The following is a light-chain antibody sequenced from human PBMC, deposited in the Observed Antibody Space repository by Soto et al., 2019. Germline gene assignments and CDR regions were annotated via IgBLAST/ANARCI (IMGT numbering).Light chain of an antibody. J-gene: IGKJ1*01. CDR3: QQYKCHSKT. Sequence: DIQMTQSPSTLSASVGDSDTVTCRASHSISTWWAWFPPKPGKAPNLPIYAASSVASGVPARFSGTGSGTEFTLTIRSLQPDDCETFYCQQYKCHSKTFGQGTKVEIK. V-gene: IGKV1-5*01. CDR1: HSISTW. CDR2: AAS.